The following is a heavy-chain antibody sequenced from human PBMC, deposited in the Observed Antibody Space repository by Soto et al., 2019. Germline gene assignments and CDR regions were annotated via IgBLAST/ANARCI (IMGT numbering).Heavy chain of an antibody. CDR2: IRNKADKYAT. Sequence: EVQLVESGGGLVQPGGSLTLSCVASGLTFSASAMHWVRQASGKGLEWVGRIRNKADKYATVYAAPVQGRFTIPRDDSKSLAYLQMNSLKTEDTAVYCCCRHEARWGSCGYWGQGTLVTVSS. D-gene: IGHD2-21*01. CDR1: GLTFSASA. V-gene: IGHV3-73*02. J-gene: IGHJ4*02. CDR3: CRHEARWGSCGY.